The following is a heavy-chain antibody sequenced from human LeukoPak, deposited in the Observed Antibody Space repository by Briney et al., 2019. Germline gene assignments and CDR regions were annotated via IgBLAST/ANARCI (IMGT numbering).Heavy chain of an antibody. V-gene: IGHV1-8*03. J-gene: IGHJ6*03. CDR1: GYTFTSYD. CDR2: MNPNSGNT. Sequence: ASVKVSCKASGYTFTSYDINWVRQATGQGLEWMGWMNPNSGNTGYAQKFQGRVTITRDTSISTAYMELSSLRSEDTAVYYCARGHSNSWYYYYNYMDVWGKGTTVTVSS. D-gene: IGHD6-13*01. CDR3: ARGHSNSWYYYYNYMDV.